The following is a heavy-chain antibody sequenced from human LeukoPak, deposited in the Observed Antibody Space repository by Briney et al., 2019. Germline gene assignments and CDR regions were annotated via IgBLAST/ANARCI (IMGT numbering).Heavy chain of an antibody. V-gene: IGHV3-23*01. CDR3: AKGLWLQH. D-gene: IGHD2-21*01. CDR1: GFTFSSYS. Sequence: AGSLTLSCAASGFTFSSYSMSWVRQAPGKGLEWVSAISGSGGSTYYADFVKGRFTISRDNSKHTLYLQMNSLRAEDTAVYYCAKGLWLQHWGQGTLVTVSS. CDR2: ISGSGGST. J-gene: IGHJ1*01.